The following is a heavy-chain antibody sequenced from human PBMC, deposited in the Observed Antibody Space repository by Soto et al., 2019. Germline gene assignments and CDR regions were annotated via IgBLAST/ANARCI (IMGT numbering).Heavy chain of an antibody. CDR3: ARHGFHRDALDL. D-gene: IGHD2-2*03. J-gene: IGHJ3*01. CDR1: GFSFTNHW. V-gene: IGHV3-7*03. Sequence: EMQLEESGGGLVQPGGSRRLSCEASGFSFTNHWMSWVRQAPGKGLEWLANIKQDGGETYYLESVKGRFSISRDNAKDSVYLQMSGLRAEDTAVYCCARHGFHRDALDLWGQGTLVTVSS. CDR2: IKQDGGET.